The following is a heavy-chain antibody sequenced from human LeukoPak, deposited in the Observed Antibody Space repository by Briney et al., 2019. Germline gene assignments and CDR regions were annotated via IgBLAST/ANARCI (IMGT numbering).Heavy chain of an antibody. D-gene: IGHD6-13*01. Sequence: PSETLSLTCAVYGGSFSGYYWSWIRQPPGKGLEWIGEINHSGSTNYNPSLKSRVTISVDTSKNQFSLKLSSVTAADTAVYYCARGGKLAAAGITSDFDYWGQGTLVTVSS. CDR1: GGSFSGYY. CDR2: INHSGST. J-gene: IGHJ4*02. CDR3: ARGGKLAAAGITSDFDY. V-gene: IGHV4-34*01.